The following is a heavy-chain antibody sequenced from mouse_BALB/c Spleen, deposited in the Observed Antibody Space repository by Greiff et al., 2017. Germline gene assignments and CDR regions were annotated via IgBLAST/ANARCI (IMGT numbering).Heavy chain of an antibody. CDR1: GFNIKDTY. J-gene: IGHJ2*01. CDR3: ARYGDGYYFDY. CDR2: IDPANGNT. V-gene: IGHV14-3*02. D-gene: IGHD2-13*01. Sequence: VQLKESGAELVKPGASVKLSCTASGFNIKDTYMHWVKQRPEQGLEWIGRIDPANGNTKYDPKFQGKATITADTSSNTAYLQLSSLTSEDTAVYYCARYGDGYYFDYWGQGTTLTVSS.